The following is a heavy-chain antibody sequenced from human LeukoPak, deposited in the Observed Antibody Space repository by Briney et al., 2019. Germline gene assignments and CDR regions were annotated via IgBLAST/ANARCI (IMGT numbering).Heavy chain of an antibody. CDR1: GFTFSIYG. J-gene: IGHJ4*02. CDR3: AKDRGLRLGELSIFDY. CDR2: ISGSGGST. V-gene: IGHV3-23*01. D-gene: IGHD3-16*02. Sequence: PGGSLRLSCAASGFTFSIYGMHWLRQAPGKGLEWVSAISGSGGSTYYADSVKGRFTISRDNSKNTLYLQMNSLRAEDTAVYYCAKDRGLRLGELSIFDYWGQGTMVTVSS.